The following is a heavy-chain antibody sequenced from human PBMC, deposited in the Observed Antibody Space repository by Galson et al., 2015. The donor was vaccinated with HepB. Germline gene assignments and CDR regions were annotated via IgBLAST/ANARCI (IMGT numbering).Heavy chain of an antibody. V-gene: IGHV1-69*10. J-gene: IGHJ6*03. Sequence: SVKVSCKASGGTFNSYAINWVRQAPGQGLEWMGGIIPILSVTNYAQKFQGRVTITADKSTSTAYMELSSLRSGDTTVYYCASTFCSGTSCHYYYYMGVWGKGTTVTVSS. CDR1: GGTFNSYA. CDR3: ASTFCSGTSCHYYYYMGV. CDR2: IIPILSVT. D-gene: IGHD2-2*01.